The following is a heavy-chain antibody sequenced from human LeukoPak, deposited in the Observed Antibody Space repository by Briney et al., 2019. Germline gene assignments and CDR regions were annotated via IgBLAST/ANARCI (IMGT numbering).Heavy chain of an antibody. CDR1: GFTFTTYD. Sequence: WRSLRLSCAASGFTFTTYDIHWVRQAPGKGLEWVAFLWDGGNKQYHADSVKGRFTISRDNSKNTLYLQMNSLRAEDTAVYYCARLYSSGWETSGYWGQGTLVTVSS. D-gene: IGHD6-19*01. CDR2: LWDGGNKQ. CDR3: ARLYSSGWETSGY. J-gene: IGHJ4*02. V-gene: IGHV3-33*01.